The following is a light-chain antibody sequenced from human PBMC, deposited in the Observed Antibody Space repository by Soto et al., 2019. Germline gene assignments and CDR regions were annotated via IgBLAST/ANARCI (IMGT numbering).Light chain of an antibody. CDR3: QQCYRYWT. CDR1: ENINRC. CDR2: DAS. Sequence: DIPMTQSPSTLSASVGDRVTITCRASENINRCLAWYQQKPGKAPELLIYDASNLESGVPSRFSGSGSETEFTLSISSLQPDDFATYYCQQCYRYWTFGQGTKVEVK. V-gene: IGKV1-5*01. J-gene: IGKJ1*01.